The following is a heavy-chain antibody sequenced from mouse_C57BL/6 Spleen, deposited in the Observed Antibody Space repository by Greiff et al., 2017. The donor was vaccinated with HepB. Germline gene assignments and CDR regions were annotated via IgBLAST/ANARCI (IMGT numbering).Heavy chain of an antibody. J-gene: IGHJ2*01. Sequence: QVQLQQPGAELVKPGASVKLSCKASGYTFTSYWMHWVKQRPGQGLEWIGMIHPNSGSTNYNEKFKSKATLTVDKSSSTAYMQLSSLTSEDSAVYYCARGDITTVVASDDWGQGTTLTVSS. CDR3: ARGDITTVVASDD. D-gene: IGHD1-1*01. CDR2: IHPNSGST. V-gene: IGHV1-64*01. CDR1: GYTFTSYW.